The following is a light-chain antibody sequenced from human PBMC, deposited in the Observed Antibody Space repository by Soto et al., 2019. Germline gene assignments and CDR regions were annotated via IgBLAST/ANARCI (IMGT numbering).Light chain of an antibody. CDR1: QSVSSF. CDR3: QQGAGWPLT. V-gene: IGKV3-11*01. Sequence: EIVLTQSPATLSLSPGEGATLSCRASQSVSSFLGWYQQKPGQAPRLLIYDASNRATGIPARFSGSGSGSDFTLTIDSLEPEDFAVYYCQQGAGWPLTFVPGTKVDIK. CDR2: DAS. J-gene: IGKJ3*01.